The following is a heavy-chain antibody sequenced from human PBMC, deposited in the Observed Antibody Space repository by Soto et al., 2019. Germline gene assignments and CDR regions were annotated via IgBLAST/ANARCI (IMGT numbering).Heavy chain of an antibody. CDR2: IIPIFGTA. J-gene: IGHJ6*02. D-gene: IGHD6-19*01. V-gene: IGHV1-69*13. Sequence: SVNVSCKASGGTFSSYSISWVRQAPGQGLECMGGIIPIFGTANYAQKFQGRVTITADESTSTAYMELSSLRSEDTAVYYCARGVRGRAVAGPPILGYGMDVWGQGTTVTVSS. CDR3: ARGVRGRAVAGPPILGYGMDV. CDR1: GGTFSSYS.